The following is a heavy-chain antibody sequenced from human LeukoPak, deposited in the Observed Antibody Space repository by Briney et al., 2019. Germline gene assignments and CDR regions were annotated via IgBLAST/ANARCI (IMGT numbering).Heavy chain of an antibody. J-gene: IGHJ4*02. CDR2: IKQDGSEK. CDR1: GFTFSGYW. Sequence: GGSLRLSCAASGFTFSGYWMSWVRQAPGKGLEWVANIKQDGSEKYYVDSVKGRFTISRDNAKNSLYLQMNSLRAEDTAVYYCARTRRFLEWLLPNYYFDYWGQGTLVTVSS. V-gene: IGHV3-7*03. D-gene: IGHD3-3*01. CDR3: ARTRRFLEWLLPNYYFDY.